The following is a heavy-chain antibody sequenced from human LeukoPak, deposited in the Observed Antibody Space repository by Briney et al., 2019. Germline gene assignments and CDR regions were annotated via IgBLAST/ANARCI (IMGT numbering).Heavy chain of an antibody. Sequence: GAPVKACCKPSGYTFTKYGINWEGRAPGHRLGWLSWMSPYNSKTIYAESLQGRLSMTTDTSTSTAYMEMRSLRSDATAVYYCARDYLDDPLNCFDSWGKETLLTVSS. CDR2: MSPYNSKT. D-gene: IGHD3-3*01. CDR3: ARDYLDDPLNCFDS. V-gene: IGHV1-18*01. J-gene: IGHJ5*01. CDR1: GYTFTKYG.